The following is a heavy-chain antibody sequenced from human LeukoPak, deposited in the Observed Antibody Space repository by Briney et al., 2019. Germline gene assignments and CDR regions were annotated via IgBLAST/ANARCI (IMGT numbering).Heavy chain of an antibody. CDR3: ARDILGGTDPGYNRFDP. D-gene: IGHD1-26*01. V-gene: IGHV1-2*02. CDR2: INPNSGGT. J-gene: IGHJ5*02. CDR1: GYTFTVYY. Sequence: GASVTVSCKASGYTFTVYYMHWVRQAPGQGLEWMGWINPNSGGTNYAQKFQGRVTMTRDTSISTAYMELSRLRSDDTAVYYCARDILGGTDPGYNRFDPWGQGTLVTVSS.